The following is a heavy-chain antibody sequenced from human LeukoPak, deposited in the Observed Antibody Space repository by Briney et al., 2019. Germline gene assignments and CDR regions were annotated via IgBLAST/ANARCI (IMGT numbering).Heavy chain of an antibody. D-gene: IGHD2-2*01. J-gene: IGHJ3*02. V-gene: IGHV3-30*03. CDR1: GFTFSSYG. Sequence: GGSLRLSCAASGFTFSSYGMHWVCQAPGKGLEWVAVISYDGSNKYYADSVKGRFTISRDNSKNTLYLQMNSLRAEDTAVYYCAREAPVVPAAMEGDDAFDIWGQGTMVTVSS. CDR3: AREAPVVPAAMEGDDAFDI. CDR2: ISYDGSNK.